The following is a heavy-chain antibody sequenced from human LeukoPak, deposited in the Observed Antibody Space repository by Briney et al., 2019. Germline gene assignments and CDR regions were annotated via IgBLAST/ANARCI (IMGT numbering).Heavy chain of an antibody. J-gene: IGHJ4*02. V-gene: IGHV3-33*06. CDR2: IWYDGSNK. D-gene: IGHD2-15*01. CDR1: GFTFSSYG. CDR3: AKSSRRYCSGGSCYFDY. Sequence: GGSLRLSCVASGFTFSSYGMHWVRQAPGKGLEWVAVIWYDGSNKYYADSVKGRFTISRDNSKNTLYLQMNSLRAEDTAVYYCAKSSRRYCSGGSCYFDYWGQGTLVTVSS.